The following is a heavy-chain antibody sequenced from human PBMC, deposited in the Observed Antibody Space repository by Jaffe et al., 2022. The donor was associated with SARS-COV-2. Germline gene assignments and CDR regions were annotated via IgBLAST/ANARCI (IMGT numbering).Heavy chain of an antibody. J-gene: IGHJ5*02. CDR1: GFTFDDYA. D-gene: IGHD6-19*01. Sequence: EVQLVESGGGLAQPGRSLRLSCAASGFTFDDYAMHWVRQAPGKGLEWVSGISWNSGNIGYADSVKGRFTISRDNAKNSLYLQMNSLRAEDTALYYCAKSGGYSSGANWFDPWGQGTQVTVSS. V-gene: IGHV3-9*01. CDR3: AKSGGYSSGANWFDP. CDR2: ISWNSGNI.